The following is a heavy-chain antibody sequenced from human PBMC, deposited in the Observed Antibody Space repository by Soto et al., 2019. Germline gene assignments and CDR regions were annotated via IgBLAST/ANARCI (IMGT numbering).Heavy chain of an antibody. CDR1: GGSISSYY. Sequence: SETLSLTCTVSGGSISSYYWIWIRQPARKGLEWIGRIYTSGSTNYNPSLKSRVTMSVDTSKNQFSLKLSSVTAADTAVYYCARSKFDYCSGGSCYSNYGMDVWGQGTTVTVSS. D-gene: IGHD2-15*01. J-gene: IGHJ6*02. CDR3: ARSKFDYCSGGSCYSNYGMDV. CDR2: IYTSGST. V-gene: IGHV4-4*07.